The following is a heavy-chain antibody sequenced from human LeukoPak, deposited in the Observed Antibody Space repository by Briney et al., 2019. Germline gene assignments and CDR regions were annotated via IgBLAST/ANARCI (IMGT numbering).Heavy chain of an antibody. CDR3: AKGSGSGWYGWFAP. CDR2: IWYDGSNK. Sequence: GGSLRLSCAASGFTFSSYGMHWVRQAPGKGLEWVAVIWYDGSNKYYADSVKGRFTISRDNSKNTFYLQMNSLRAEDTAVYFCAKGSGSGWYGWFAPWGQGTLVTVSS. CDR1: GFTFSSYG. D-gene: IGHD6-19*01. V-gene: IGHV3-33*06. J-gene: IGHJ5*02.